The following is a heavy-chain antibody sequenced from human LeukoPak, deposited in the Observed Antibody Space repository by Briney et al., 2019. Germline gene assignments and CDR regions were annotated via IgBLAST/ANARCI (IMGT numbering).Heavy chain of an antibody. CDR2: IYSGGST. Sequence: PGGSLRLSCAASGFTVSSNYMSWVRQAPGKGLEWVSVIYSGGSTYYADSVKGRFTISRDSSKNTLYLQMNSLRAEDTAVYYCARDDYGVFDYWGQGTLVTVSS. J-gene: IGHJ4*02. D-gene: IGHD4-17*01. CDR3: ARDDYGVFDY. CDR1: GFTVSSNY. V-gene: IGHV3-66*01.